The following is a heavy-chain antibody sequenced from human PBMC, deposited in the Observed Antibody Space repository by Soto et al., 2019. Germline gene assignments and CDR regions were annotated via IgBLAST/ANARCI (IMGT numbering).Heavy chain of an antibody. Sequence: ETLSLTCTVSGGSISSYYWSWIRQPPGKGLEWIGYIYYSGSTNYNPSLKSRVTISVDTSKNQFSLKLSSVTAADTAVYYCARVTSSGWRRFDYWGQGTLVTVSS. CDR1: GGSISSYY. D-gene: IGHD6-19*01. J-gene: IGHJ4*02. CDR3: ARVTSSGWRRFDY. V-gene: IGHV4-59*01. CDR2: IYYSGST.